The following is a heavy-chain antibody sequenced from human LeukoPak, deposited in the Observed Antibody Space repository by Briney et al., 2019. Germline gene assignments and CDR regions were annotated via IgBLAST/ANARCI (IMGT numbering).Heavy chain of an antibody. CDR3: AKDSLGAARGYYYYGMDV. CDR1: GFTFSSYG. J-gene: IGHJ6*02. V-gene: IGHV3-30*18. CDR2: ISYDGSNK. D-gene: IGHD3-3*01. Sequence: PGGSLRLSCAASGFTFSSYGMHWVRQAPGKGLEWVAVISYDGSNKYYADSVKGRFTISRDNSKNTLYLQMNSLRAEDTAVYYCAKDSLGAARGYYYYGMDVWGQGTTVTVSS.